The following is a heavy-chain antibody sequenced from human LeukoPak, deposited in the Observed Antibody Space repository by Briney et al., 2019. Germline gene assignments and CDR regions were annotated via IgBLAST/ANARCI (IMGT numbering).Heavy chain of an antibody. D-gene: IGHD2-21*01. CDR3: ARSHSRPYYYYYMDV. CDR2: IYTSGST. V-gene: IGHV4-4*07. CDR1: GGSISSYY. J-gene: IGHJ6*03. Sequence: SETLSLTCTVSGGSISSYYWSWIRQPAGKGLEWIGRIYTSGSTNYNPSLKSRVTMSVDTSKNQFPLKLSSVTAADTAVYYCARSHSRPYYYYYMDVWGKGTTVTVSS.